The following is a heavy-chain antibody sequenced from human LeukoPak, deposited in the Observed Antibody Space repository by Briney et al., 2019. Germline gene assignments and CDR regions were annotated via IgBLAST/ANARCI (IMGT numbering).Heavy chain of an antibody. CDR3: ARLRLVLGGDY. J-gene: IGHJ4*02. CDR1: GYGFTSYW. V-gene: IGHV5-51*01. CDR2: IYPGDSDT. Sequence: GESLKISCTGSGYGFTSYWIGWVRQMPRKGVEWMGIIYPGDSDTRYSPSFQGQVTISADKSISTAYLQWSSLKTSDTAMYYCARLRLVLGGDYWGQGTLVTVSS. D-gene: IGHD6-19*01.